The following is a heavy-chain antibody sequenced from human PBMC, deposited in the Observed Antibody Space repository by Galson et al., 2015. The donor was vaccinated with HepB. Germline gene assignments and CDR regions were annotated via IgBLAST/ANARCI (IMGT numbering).Heavy chain of an antibody. CDR3: ARNPAAYDYYNMDV. Sequence: SLRLSCAASGFAFISHSMNWVRQAPGKGLEWVSYISSGGTRSYADSVKRRFTISRDNGHKSMYPHMNSLRAEDTAVYFCARNPAAYDYYNMDVWGQGTTVTVSS. D-gene: IGHD2-15*01. CDR2: ISSGGTR. V-gene: IGHV3-48*01. CDR1: GFAFISHS. J-gene: IGHJ6*02.